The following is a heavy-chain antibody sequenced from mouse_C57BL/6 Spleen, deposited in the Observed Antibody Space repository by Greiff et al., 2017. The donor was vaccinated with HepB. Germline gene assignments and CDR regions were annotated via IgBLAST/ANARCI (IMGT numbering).Heavy chain of an antibody. V-gene: IGHV5-17*01. D-gene: IGHD2-3*01. CDR2: ISSGSSTI. Sequence: EVMLVESGGGLVKPGGSLKLSCAASGFTFSDYGMHWVRQAPEKGLEWVAYISSGSSTIYYADTVKGRFTIARDNAKNTLFLQMTSLRSEDTAMYYCARQVYDGYLDYWGQGTTLTVSS. CDR1: GFTFSDYG. J-gene: IGHJ2*01. CDR3: ARQVYDGYLDY.